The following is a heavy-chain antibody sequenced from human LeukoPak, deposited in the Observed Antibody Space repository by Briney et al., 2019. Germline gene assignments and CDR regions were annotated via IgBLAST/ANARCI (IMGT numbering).Heavy chain of an antibody. D-gene: IGHD4-23*01. V-gene: IGHV3-74*01. CDR3: ARDYGGDHSFDY. J-gene: IGHJ4*02. CDR1: GFTFSGYW. CDR2: INSDGNRP. Sequence: GGTLRLSCAASGFTFSGYWMHWVRQGPGKGLVWVSRINSDGNRPTYADSVKGRFTISRDNAKNTLYLQMNSLRAEDTAVYYCARDYGGDHSFDYWGQGALVTVSS.